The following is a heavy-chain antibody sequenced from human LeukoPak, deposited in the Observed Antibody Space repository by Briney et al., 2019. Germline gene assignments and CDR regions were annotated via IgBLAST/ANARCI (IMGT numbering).Heavy chain of an antibody. Sequence: ASVKVSCKASGYTFTSYGISWVRQAPGQGLEWMGWISAYNGNTNYAQKLQGRVTMTTDTSTSTAYMELRSLRSDDTAVYYCARDSSPESTNSWWEYYYGMDVWGQGTTVTVSS. CDR3: ARDSSPESTNSWWEYYYGMDV. CDR1: GYTFTSYG. D-gene: IGHD6-13*01. CDR2: ISAYNGNT. J-gene: IGHJ6*02. V-gene: IGHV1-18*01.